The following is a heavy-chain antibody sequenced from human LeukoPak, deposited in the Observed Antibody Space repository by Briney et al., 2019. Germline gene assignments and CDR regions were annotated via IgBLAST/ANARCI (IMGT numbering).Heavy chain of an antibody. CDR1: GYIFTTHA. D-gene: IGHD1-14*01. J-gene: IGHJ4*02. CDR3: ARGAGFAEPLPDY. Sequence: ASVKVSCKASGYIFTTHAMHWLRQAPGQSLEWMGWINAGHGITKYSENFQARATITRDTVATTAYMELRSLRSDDTAVYYCARGAGFAEPLPDYWGQGTLVTVSS. CDR2: INAGHGIT. V-gene: IGHV1-3*01.